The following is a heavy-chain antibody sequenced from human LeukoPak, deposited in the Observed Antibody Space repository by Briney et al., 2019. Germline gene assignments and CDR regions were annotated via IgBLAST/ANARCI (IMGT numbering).Heavy chain of an antibody. J-gene: IGHJ1*01. Sequence: GGSLRLSCATSGFTFSSYWMHWVRQVPDQGLMWVSRINSDETISEYVDSVNGRFTISRDNAKNTLYLQMNSLRAEDTAVYFCLYGGYFQHWGQGTLVTVSS. CDR1: GFTFSSYW. D-gene: IGHD3-16*01. V-gene: IGHV3-74*01. CDR3: LYGGYFQH. CDR2: INSDETIS.